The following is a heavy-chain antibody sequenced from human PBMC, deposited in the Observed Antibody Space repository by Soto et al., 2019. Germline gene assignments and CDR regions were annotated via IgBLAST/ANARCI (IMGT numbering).Heavy chain of an antibody. D-gene: IGHD6-19*01. Sequence: SVILSLTCSVSGDSVRSDAYYWTWIRQPPGKTLEWVGFILSSGGTSTNPSLRSRLSMSVDTSRNQFSMRLTSVTAADTGVYFCAKGFSSGLYGDSWGRGTLVTVSS. J-gene: IGHJ4*02. V-gene: IGHV4-61*08. CDR3: AKGFSSGLYGDS. CDR1: GDSVRSDAYY. CDR2: ILSSGGT.